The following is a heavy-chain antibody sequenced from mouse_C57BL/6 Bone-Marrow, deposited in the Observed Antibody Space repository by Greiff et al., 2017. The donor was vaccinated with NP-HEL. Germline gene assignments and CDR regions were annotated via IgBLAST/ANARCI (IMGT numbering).Heavy chain of an antibody. CDR3: ARRRFYSNYAFDY. D-gene: IGHD2-5*01. Sequence: LKESGPELVKPGASVKIPCKASGYTFTDYNMDWVKQSHGKSLEWIGDINPNNGGTIYNQKFKGKATLTVDKSSSTAYMELRSLTSEDTAVYYCARRRFYSNYAFDYWGQGTTLTVSS. CDR1: GYTFTDYN. V-gene: IGHV1-18*01. CDR2: INPNNGGT. J-gene: IGHJ2*01.